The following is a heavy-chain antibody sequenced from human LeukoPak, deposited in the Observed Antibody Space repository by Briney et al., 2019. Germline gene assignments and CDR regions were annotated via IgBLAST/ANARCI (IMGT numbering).Heavy chain of an antibody. D-gene: IGHD1-26*01. Sequence: GGSLRLSCAASGFTFSSYGMHWVRQAPGKGLEWVALIWYDGRRQFYANSVKGRFTISRDNAKNSLYLQMNSLRAEDTAVYYCARDSGTSDAFDIWGQGTMVTVSS. J-gene: IGHJ3*02. CDR1: GFTFSSYG. V-gene: IGHV3-33*01. CDR2: IWYDGRRQ. CDR3: ARDSGTSDAFDI.